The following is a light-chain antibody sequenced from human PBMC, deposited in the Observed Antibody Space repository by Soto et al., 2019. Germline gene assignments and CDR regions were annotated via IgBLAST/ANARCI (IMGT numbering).Light chain of an antibody. Sequence: EIVLTQSPGTLSLSPGERATLSCRASHSVSSSYLAWYQQKPGQAPSLLIYGASNRATGIPDRFSGSGSGTDFTLTISRLEPEDFAVYYYQQYDSSPRTFGQGTKVEI. CDR1: HSVSSSY. CDR3: QQYDSSPRT. V-gene: IGKV3-20*01. J-gene: IGKJ1*01. CDR2: GAS.